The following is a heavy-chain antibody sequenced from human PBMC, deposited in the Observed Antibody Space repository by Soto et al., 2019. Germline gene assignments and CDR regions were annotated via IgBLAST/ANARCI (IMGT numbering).Heavy chain of an antibody. CDR1: GGTFSSYA. V-gene: IGHV1-69*13. J-gene: IGHJ3*02. Sequence: ASVKVSCKASGGTFSSYAISWVRQAPGQGLEWMGGIIPIFGTANYAQKFQGRVTITADESTSTAYMELSSLRSEDTAVYYCAREHPAGGSLWFGDYEKSSGVPRAFDIWGQGTMVTVSS. CDR3: AREHPAGGSLWFGDYEKSSGVPRAFDI. D-gene: IGHD3-10*01. CDR2: IIPIFGTA.